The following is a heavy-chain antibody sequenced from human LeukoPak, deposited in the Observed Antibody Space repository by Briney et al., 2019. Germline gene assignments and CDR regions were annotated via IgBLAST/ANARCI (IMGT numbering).Heavy chain of an antibody. Sequence: LETLSLTGTVSGYSISSGYYWGWIRQPPGKGLEWIGSIYHSGSTYYNPSLKSRVTISVDTSKNQFSLKLSSVTAADTAVYYCARDGRIAARPDWFDPWGQGTLVTVSS. D-gene: IGHD6-6*01. V-gene: IGHV4-38-2*02. CDR3: ARDGRIAARPDWFDP. CDR2: IYHSGST. J-gene: IGHJ5*02. CDR1: GYSISSGYY.